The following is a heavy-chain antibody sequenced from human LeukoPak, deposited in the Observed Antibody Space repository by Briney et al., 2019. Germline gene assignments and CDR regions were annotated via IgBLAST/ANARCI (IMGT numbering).Heavy chain of an antibody. CDR1: GFTFSNAW. V-gene: IGHV3-15*01. D-gene: IGHD3-3*01. CDR2: IKSKTDGGTA. J-gene: IGHJ6*03. Sequence: GGSLRLSCAASGFTFSNAWMSWVRQAPGKGLEWVGRIKSKTDGGTADYAAPVKGRFTISRDDSKNTLYLQMNSLKTEDTAVYYCTTLGFWSGYYYYYMDVWGKGTTVTVSS. CDR3: TTLGFWSGYYYYYMDV.